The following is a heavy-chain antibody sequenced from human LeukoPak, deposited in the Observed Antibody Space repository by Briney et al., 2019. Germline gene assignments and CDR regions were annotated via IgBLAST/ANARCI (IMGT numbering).Heavy chain of an antibody. V-gene: IGHV3-48*02. CDR2: ISISGGTI. J-gene: IGHJ4*02. D-gene: IGHD3-16*01. CDR1: GFIFSSYA. Sequence: PGGSLRLSCAASGFIFSSYAMSWVRQAPGKGLEWLSCISISGGTIFYADSVKGRFTISRDNAKNSLYLQMNSLRDEDTAVYYCARGTGAYYYWGQGTLVTVSS. CDR3: ARGTGAYYY.